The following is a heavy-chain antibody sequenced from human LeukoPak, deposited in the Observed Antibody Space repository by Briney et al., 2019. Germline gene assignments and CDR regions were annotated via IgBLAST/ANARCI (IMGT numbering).Heavy chain of an antibody. CDR3: ASAVSTIKDGYNPWRTLDY. Sequence: GGSLRLSCAASGFTFSKYAMTWVRQTPGKGLEWVSAISASGGSTYYADSVKGRFTISRDNSKNTLFLQMNSLRAEDTALYYCASAVSTIKDGYNPWRTLDYWGQGTLVTVSS. CDR2: ISASGGST. CDR1: GFTFSKYA. D-gene: IGHD5-24*01. V-gene: IGHV3-23*01. J-gene: IGHJ4*02.